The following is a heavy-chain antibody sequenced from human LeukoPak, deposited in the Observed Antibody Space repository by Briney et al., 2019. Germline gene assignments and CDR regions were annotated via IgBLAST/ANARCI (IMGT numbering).Heavy chain of an antibody. D-gene: IGHD5-12*01. V-gene: IGHV4-39*01. J-gene: IGHJ4*02. CDR1: GGSISGSDYF. CDR3: ARGEDIVATLFDY. CDR2: IYYSGST. Sequence: SETLSLTCTVSGGSISGSDYFWGWIRQPPGKGLEWIASIYYSGSTYYHPSLKSRVTISVDTSKNQFSLRLSSVTAADTAAYYCARGEDIVATLFDYWGQGILVTVSS.